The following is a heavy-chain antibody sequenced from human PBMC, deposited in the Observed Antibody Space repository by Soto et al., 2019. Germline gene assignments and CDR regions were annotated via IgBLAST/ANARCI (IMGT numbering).Heavy chain of an antibody. V-gene: IGHV3-21*04. Sequence: GGSLRLSCAASGFIFSSYSMNWVRQAPGKGLEWVSSISPRSNSIYYVDSVKGRFTISRDNAKNTLYLQMNSLRAEDTAVYYCAKDGHGSGIDNWFDPWGQGTLVTVSS. CDR1: GFIFSSYS. CDR3: AKDGHGSGIDNWFDP. J-gene: IGHJ5*02. D-gene: IGHD3-10*01. CDR2: ISPRSNSI.